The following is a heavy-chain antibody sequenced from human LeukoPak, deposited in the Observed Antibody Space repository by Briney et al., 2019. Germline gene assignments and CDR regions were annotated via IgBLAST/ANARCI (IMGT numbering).Heavy chain of an antibody. Sequence: PSETLSLTCTVSGGSISSYYWSWIRQPPGKGLEWIGELNHVGRTTYNPALKSRVTISADTSKNQFSLKLNSVTAADTAVYYCARVQYFDNGGYWNLDYWGQGTLVTVSS. V-gene: IGHV4-34*01. D-gene: IGHD3-22*01. CDR1: GGSISSYY. J-gene: IGHJ4*02. CDR3: ARVQYFDNGGYWNLDY. CDR2: LNHVGRT.